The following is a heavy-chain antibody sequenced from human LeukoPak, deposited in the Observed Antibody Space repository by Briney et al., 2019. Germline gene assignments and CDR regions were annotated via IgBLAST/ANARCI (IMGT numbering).Heavy chain of an antibody. Sequence: GRSLRLSCAASGFTFTNYVLHWVRQAPGKGLEWVALISVDGSHDYYADSVKGRVSISRDNSNNSLFLQVNSLSPEDTAVYYCARDADFGGNSRLGFQFWGQGTLVTVSS. D-gene: IGHD4-23*01. V-gene: IGHV3-30*03. CDR1: GFTFTNYV. J-gene: IGHJ4*02. CDR3: ARDADFGGNSRLGFQF. CDR2: ISVDGSHD.